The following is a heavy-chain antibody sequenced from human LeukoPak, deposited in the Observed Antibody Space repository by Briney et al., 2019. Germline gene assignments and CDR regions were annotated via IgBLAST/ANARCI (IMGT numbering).Heavy chain of an antibody. CDR1: GGTFSSYA. Sequence: ASVKVSCKASGGTFSSYAISWVRQATGQGLEWMGWMNPNSGNTGYAQKFQGRVTMTRNTSISTAYMELSSLRSEDTAVYYCARWGSGATTNAFDIWGQGTMVTVSS. CDR2: MNPNSGNT. V-gene: IGHV1-8*02. J-gene: IGHJ3*02. D-gene: IGHD1-26*01. CDR3: ARWGSGATTNAFDI.